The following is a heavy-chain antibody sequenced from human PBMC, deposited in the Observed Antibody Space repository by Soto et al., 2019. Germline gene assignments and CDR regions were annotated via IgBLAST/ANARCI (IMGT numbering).Heavy chain of an antibody. CDR3: TRVGGYYGDYPNFDY. CDR1: GGTIINYY. J-gene: IGHJ4*02. CDR2: MYYSGST. D-gene: IGHD4-17*01. Sequence: ASETLSLTCTVSGGTIINYYCICIRHPPGKGLEWMGYMYYSGSTKYNPSLKSRVTISVGTSNNQFFLKLNSVTAADTAVYFCTRVGGYYGDYPNFDYWGRGTLVTVSS. V-gene: IGHV4-59*01.